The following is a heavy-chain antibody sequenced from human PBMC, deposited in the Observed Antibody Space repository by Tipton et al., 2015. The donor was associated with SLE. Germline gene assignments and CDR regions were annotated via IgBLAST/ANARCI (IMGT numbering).Heavy chain of an antibody. CDR3: ARVGREIYFDY. V-gene: IGHV4-39*07. Sequence: TLSLTCNVSGGSISSSTYYWGWIRQPPGKGLEWIGSIYYSGTTYYNPSLKSRVTISVDTSKNQFSLKLSSVTAADTAVYYCARVGREIYFDYWGQGTLVTASS. CDR2: IYYSGTT. CDR1: GGSISSSTYY. J-gene: IGHJ4*02.